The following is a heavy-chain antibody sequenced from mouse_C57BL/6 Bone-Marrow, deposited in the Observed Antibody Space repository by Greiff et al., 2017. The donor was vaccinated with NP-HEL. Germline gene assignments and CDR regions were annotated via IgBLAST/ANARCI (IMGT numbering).Heavy chain of an antibody. Sequence: DVKLVESEGGLVQPGSSMKLSCTASGFTFSDYYMAWVRQVPEKGLEWVANINYDGSSTYYLDSLKSRFIISRDNAKNILYLQMSSLKSEDTATYYCARDQRAMDYWGQGTSVTVSS. CDR3: ARDQRAMDY. V-gene: IGHV5-16*01. CDR1: GFTFSDYY. CDR2: INYDGSST. J-gene: IGHJ4*01.